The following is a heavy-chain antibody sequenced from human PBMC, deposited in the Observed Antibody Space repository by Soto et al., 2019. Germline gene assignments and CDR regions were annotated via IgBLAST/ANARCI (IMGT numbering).Heavy chain of an antibody. CDR3: ATTINGNYRWAY. D-gene: IGHD5-12*01. J-gene: IGHJ4*02. V-gene: IGHV5-51*01. CDR2: IWPGHSDS. Sequence: GESLKISCKGSGYSFTNYWIGWVRQMPGKGLEWMGIIWPGHSDSKYSPSFQGQVTISADESISTAYLQWYSLRASDTAIYYCATTINGNYRWAYSGQGTVVTVSS. CDR1: GYSFTNYW.